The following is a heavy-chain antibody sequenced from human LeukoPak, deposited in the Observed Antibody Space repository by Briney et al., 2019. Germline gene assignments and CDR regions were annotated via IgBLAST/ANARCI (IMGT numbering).Heavy chain of an antibody. CDR1: GFTFPSYW. Sequence: GGSLRLSCAASGFTFPSYWMYWVRQAPGQGLVWVSTIDSDGSGTIYADSVKGRFTVSRDNAKNTLYLQMNSLRAEDTAVYYCAKLIRATTTDDYWGQGTLATVSS. D-gene: IGHD1-1*01. CDR3: AKLIRATTTDDY. V-gene: IGHV3-74*01. CDR2: IDSDGSGT. J-gene: IGHJ4*02.